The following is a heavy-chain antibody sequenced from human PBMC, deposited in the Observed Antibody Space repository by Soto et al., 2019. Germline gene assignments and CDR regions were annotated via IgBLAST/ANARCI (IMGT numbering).Heavy chain of an antibody. CDR2: IIPIFGTA. V-gene: IGHV1-69*06. CDR1: GGTFSSYA. D-gene: IGHD1-26*01. Sequence: EASVKVSCKASGGTFSSYAISWVRQAPGQGLEWMGGIIPIFGTANYAQKFQGRVTITADTSASTAYMELSSLRSEDTAVYYCARDHRYSGSYSPAFDIWGQGTMVTVSS. CDR3: ARDHRYSGSYSPAFDI. J-gene: IGHJ3*02.